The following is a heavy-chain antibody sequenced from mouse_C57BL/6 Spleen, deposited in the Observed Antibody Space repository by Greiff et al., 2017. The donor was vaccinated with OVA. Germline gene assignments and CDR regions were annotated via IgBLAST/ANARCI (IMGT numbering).Heavy chain of an antibody. J-gene: IGHJ3*01. CDR2: INPNNGGT. Sequence: EVMLVESGPELVKPGASVKIPCKASGYTFTDYNMDWVKQSHGKSLEWIGDINPNNGGTIYNQKFKGKATLTVDKSSSTAYMELRSLTSEDTAVYYCARGGSSGYAWFAYWGQGTLVTVSA. D-gene: IGHD3-2*02. V-gene: IGHV1-18*01. CDR3: ARGGSSGYAWFAY. CDR1: GYTFTDYN.